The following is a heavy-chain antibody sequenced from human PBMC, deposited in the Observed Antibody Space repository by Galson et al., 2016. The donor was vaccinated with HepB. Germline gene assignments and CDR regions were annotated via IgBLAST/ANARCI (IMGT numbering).Heavy chain of an antibody. V-gene: IGHV3-23*01. CDR3: VRGAGGYAPHFDY. Sequence: SLRLSCATSGFVFSKFAMRWVRQAPGKGLEWVSTISNDGVNTYYADSVNGRFTISRDNAYNSLYLQMNSLRVEDTAVYYCVRGAGGYAPHFDYWGQGTLVTVSS. D-gene: IGHD5-12*01. CDR1: GFVFSKFA. CDR2: ISNDGVNT. J-gene: IGHJ4*02.